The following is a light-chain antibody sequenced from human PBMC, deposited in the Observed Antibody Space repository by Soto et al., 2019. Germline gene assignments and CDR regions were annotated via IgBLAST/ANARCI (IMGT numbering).Light chain of an antibody. J-gene: IGKJ2*01. Sequence: EIVLTQSPGTLSLSPGERATLSCRASQSVSSSYLAWYQQKPGQAPRLLIYGASSRATGIPDRFSGSGSGTDFTLTISRLESEDFAVYYCQQYGSSPQDTFGQGTKLEIK. V-gene: IGKV3-20*01. CDR2: GAS. CDR1: QSVSSSY. CDR3: QQYGSSPQDT.